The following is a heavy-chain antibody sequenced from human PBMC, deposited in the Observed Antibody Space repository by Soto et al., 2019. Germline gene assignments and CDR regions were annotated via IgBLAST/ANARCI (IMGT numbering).Heavy chain of an antibody. CDR3: AEAEVDY. V-gene: IGHV3-74*01. J-gene: IGHJ4*02. CDR1: GYTFGNHW. Sequence: GGSLRLSGAVAGYTFGNHWIHWVRQAPWKGLEWVSRMNSDGVIINYADSVKGRFTVSRDNAKNTLYLQMNSLRVEDTAVYYCAEAEVDYLGPGTLVPVSS. CDR2: MNSDGVII.